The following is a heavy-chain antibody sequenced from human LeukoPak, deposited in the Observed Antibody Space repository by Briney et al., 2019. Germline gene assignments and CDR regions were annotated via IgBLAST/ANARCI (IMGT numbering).Heavy chain of an antibody. D-gene: IGHD3-22*01. J-gene: IGHJ4*02. CDR2: IYYSGST. Sequence: PSETLSLTCTVSGGSISSGGYYWSWIRQHPGKGLEWIGYIYYSGSTYYNPSLKSRVTVSVDTSKNQFSLKLSSVTAADTAVYYCARDSSGYYSAALDYWGQGTLVTVSS. CDR1: GGSISSGGYY. V-gene: IGHV4-31*03. CDR3: ARDSSGYYSAALDY.